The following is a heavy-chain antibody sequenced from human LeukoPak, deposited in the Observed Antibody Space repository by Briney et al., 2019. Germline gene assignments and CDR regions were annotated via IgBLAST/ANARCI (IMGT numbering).Heavy chain of an antibody. CDR3: ARAGIRSWWGPQDY. Sequence: ASVKVSCKPSGYTFTGYYMHWVRQAPGQGLEWMGWINPNSGGTHYAQKFQGRVTMTRDTSISTAYMELSNLRSDDTAIYYCARAGIRSWWGPQDYWGQGTLVTVSS. V-gene: IGHV1-2*02. J-gene: IGHJ4*02. CDR2: INPNSGGT. CDR1: GYTFTGYY. D-gene: IGHD2-15*01.